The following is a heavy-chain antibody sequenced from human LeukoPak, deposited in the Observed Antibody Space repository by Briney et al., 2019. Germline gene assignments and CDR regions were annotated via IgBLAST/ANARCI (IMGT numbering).Heavy chain of an antibody. CDR3: ARDLTSVPTR. V-gene: IGHV3-48*02. CDR2: ISNTGMTT. Sequence: GGSLRLSCAASGFTFSSHTMNWVRQAPGKGLEWVSYISNTGMTTHYADSVKGRFTISRDNAKNSLYLQMNSLRDEDTAVYYCARDLTSVPTRWGQGALVTVSS. CDR1: GFTFSSHT. D-gene: IGHD4-17*01. J-gene: IGHJ4*02.